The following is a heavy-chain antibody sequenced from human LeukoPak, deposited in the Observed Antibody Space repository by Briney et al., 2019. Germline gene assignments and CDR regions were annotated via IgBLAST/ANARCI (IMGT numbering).Heavy chain of an antibody. V-gene: IGHV1-46*01. D-gene: IGHD2-2*01. J-gene: IGHJ4*02. CDR3: ARGTRVAMVPAATPTFDY. CDR1: GYTFTSYY. Sequence: GASVRVSCTASGYTFTSYYMHWVRQAPGQGLEWMGIINTSGGGTSYAQKLQGRVTKTRDTSTSTVYMELSSLRSEDTAVYYCARGTRVAMVPAATPTFDYWGQGTLVTVSS. CDR2: INTSGGGT.